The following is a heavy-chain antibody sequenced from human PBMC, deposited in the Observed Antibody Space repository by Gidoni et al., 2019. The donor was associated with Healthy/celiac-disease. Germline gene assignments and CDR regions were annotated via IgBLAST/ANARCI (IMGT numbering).Heavy chain of an antibody. CDR2: INPNSGGT. J-gene: IGHJ3*02. CDR1: GYPFTGYY. D-gene: IGHD3-22*01. V-gene: IGHV1-2*04. Sequence: QVQLVQSGAEVKKPGASVKVSCKASGYPFTGYYMHWVLPAPGQGLEWMGWINPNSGGTNYAQKFQGWVTMTRDTSISTAYMELSRLRSDDTAVYYCARAQLEGYYYDSSGYYPDHRHAFDIWGQGTMVTVSS. CDR3: ARAQLEGYYYDSSGYYPDHRHAFDI.